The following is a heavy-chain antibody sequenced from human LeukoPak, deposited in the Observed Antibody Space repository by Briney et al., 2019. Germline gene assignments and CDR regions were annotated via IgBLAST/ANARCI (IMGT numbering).Heavy chain of an antibody. CDR2: IRYSGST. Sequence: SETLSLTCTVSGGSLRGHYWSWIRQPPGKGLEWIGYIRYSGSTNYNPSLKSRITISVDTPKNLFSLNLTSVTAADTGVYYCARLHALGAEEFDHWGQGTLVTVSS. CDR3: ARLHALGAEEFDH. J-gene: IGHJ5*02. D-gene: IGHD3-16*01. CDR1: GGSLRGHY. V-gene: IGHV4-59*11.